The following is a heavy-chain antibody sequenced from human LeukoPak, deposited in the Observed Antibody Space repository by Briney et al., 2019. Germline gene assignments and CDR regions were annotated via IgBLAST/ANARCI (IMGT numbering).Heavy chain of an antibody. CDR2: INPNSGGT. V-gene: IGHV1-2*02. CDR3: ARESTQNYYDSSGYCPY. J-gene: IGHJ4*02. Sequence: ASVKVSCKASGYTFTGYYMHWVRQAPGQGLEWMGWINPNSGGTNYAQKFQGRVTMTRDTSISTAYMKLSRLRSDDTAVYYCARESTQNYYDSSGYCPYWGQGTLVTVSS. CDR1: GYTFTGYY. D-gene: IGHD3-22*01.